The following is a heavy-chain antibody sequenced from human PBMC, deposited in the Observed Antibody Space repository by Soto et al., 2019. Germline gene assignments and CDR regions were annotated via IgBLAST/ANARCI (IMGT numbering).Heavy chain of an antibody. Sequence: QVQLVQSGAEVKKPGTSVKVSCEVSGGTFSNYAITWVRQAPGQGLEWLGGAIPVYDSTNYAQKFQGRVTITAGESATTTFMELSSLRSDDTAVYYCARRGVANSRDAFDIWGQGTLVTVS. J-gene: IGHJ3*02. D-gene: IGHD1-26*01. V-gene: IGHV1-69*01. CDR1: GGTFSNYA. CDR3: ARRGVANSRDAFDI. CDR2: AIPVYDST.